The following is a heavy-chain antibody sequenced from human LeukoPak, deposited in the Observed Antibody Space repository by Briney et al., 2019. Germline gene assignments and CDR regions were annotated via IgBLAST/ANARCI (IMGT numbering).Heavy chain of an antibody. CDR1: GGTFSSYA. J-gene: IGHJ4*02. V-gene: IGHV1-69*13. CDR3: ARDRVHYYDSSGYYDY. CDR2: IIPIFGTA. D-gene: IGHD3-22*01. Sequence: GASVKVSCKASGGTFSSYAISWVRQAPGQGLEWMGGIIPIFGTANYAQKFQGRVTITADESTSTAYMELSSLRSEDTAVYYCARDRVHYYDSSGYYDYWGPGTLVTVSS.